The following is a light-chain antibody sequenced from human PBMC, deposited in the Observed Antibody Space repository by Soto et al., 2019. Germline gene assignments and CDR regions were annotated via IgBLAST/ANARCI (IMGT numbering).Light chain of an antibody. V-gene: IGKV3-15*01. CDR2: VAP. Sequence: EIVMTLSPATLSVSPGERATLSCRASQSVSSNLAWYRHRPGQAPRLLIFVAPSTAAGIPAMFSGSGSGTELTLTIFVLQSEDFVVYYCQQYNNWPLTFAGGTKVDI. J-gene: IGKJ4*01. CDR1: QSVSSN. CDR3: QQYNNWPLT.